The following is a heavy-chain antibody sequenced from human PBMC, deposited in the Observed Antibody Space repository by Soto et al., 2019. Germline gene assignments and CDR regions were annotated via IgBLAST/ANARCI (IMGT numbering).Heavy chain of an antibody. CDR1: GGSFSGYY. V-gene: IGHV4-34*01. D-gene: IGHD6-13*01. J-gene: IGHJ6*02. Sequence: SETLSLTCAVYGGSFSGYYWSWIRQPPGKGLEWIGEINHSGSTNYNPSLKSRVTISVDTSKNQFSLKLSSVTAADTAVYYCARVNVIAEREQGYGMDVWGQGTTVTVSS. CDR2: INHSGST. CDR3: ARVNVIAEREQGYGMDV.